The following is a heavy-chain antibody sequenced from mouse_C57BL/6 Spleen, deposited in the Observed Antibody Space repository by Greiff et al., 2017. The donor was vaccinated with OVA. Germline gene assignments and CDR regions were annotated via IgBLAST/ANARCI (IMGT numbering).Heavy chain of an antibody. CDR1: GYTFTDYY. V-gene: IGHV1-19*01. J-gene: IGHJ2*01. CDR3: ARRRDHEGY. Sequence: VQLQQSGPVLVKPGASVKMSCKASGYTFTDYYMNWVKQSHGKSLEWIGVINPYNGGTSYNQKFKGKATLTVDKSSSTAYMELNSLTSEDSAVYYCARRRDHEGYWGQGTTLTVSS. CDR2: INPYNGGT.